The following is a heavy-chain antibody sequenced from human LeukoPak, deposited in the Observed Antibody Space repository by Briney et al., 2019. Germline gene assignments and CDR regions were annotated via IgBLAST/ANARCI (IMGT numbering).Heavy chain of an antibody. CDR3: AKGRDKYQLLSKNWFDP. D-gene: IGHD2-2*01. CDR1: GFTFDDYA. CDR2: ISRNSGSI. J-gene: IGHJ5*02. Sequence: GRSLRPSCAASGFTFDDYAMHWVRQAPGKGLEWVSGISRNSGSIGYADSVKGRFTISRDNAKNSLYLQMNSLRAEDTALYYCAKGRDKYQLLSKNWFDPWGQGTLVTVSS. V-gene: IGHV3-9*01.